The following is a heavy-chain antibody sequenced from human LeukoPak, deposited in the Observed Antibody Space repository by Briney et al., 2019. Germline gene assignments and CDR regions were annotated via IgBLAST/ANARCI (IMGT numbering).Heavy chain of an antibody. CDR1: GGSFSGYY. V-gene: IGHV4-34*01. D-gene: IGHD2-2*01. Sequence: KSSETLSLTCAVYGGSFSGYYWSWIRQPPGKGLEWIGEINHSGSTNYNPSLKSRVTISVDTSKNQFSLKLSSVTAADTAVYYCARGRGYCSSTSCYAVYYYYGMDVWGQGTTVTVSS. CDR3: ARGRGYCSSTSCYAVYYYYGMDV. J-gene: IGHJ6*02. CDR2: INHSGST.